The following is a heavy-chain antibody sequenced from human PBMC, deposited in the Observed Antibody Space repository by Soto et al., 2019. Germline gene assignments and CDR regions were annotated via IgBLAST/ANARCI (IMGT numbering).Heavy chain of an antibody. CDR2: ISSSSSYI. CDR1: GFPFSSYS. Sequence: GGSQSLSCTASGFPFSSYSMNWVRQAPGKGLEWVSSISSSSSYIYYADSVKGRFTISRDNAKNSLYLQMNSLRAEDTAVYYCARDRGTGYCSGGSCDHDAFAIWGQGTMVTVSS. V-gene: IGHV3-21*01. D-gene: IGHD2-15*01. J-gene: IGHJ3*02. CDR3: ARDRGTGYCSGGSCDHDAFAI.